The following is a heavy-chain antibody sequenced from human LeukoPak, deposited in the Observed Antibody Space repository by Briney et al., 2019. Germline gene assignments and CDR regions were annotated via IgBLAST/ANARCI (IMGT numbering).Heavy chain of an antibody. D-gene: IGHD6-19*01. CDR2: IKQDGSEK. CDR3: ARDRMWLNYYYYYGMDV. Sequence: GGSLRLSCAASGFTFSSYWMSWVRQAPGKGLEWVANIKQDGSEKYYVDSVKGRFTISRDNAKNSLYLQMNSLRAEDTAVYYCARDRMWLNYYYYYGMDVWGQGTTVTVSS. V-gene: IGHV3-7*01. J-gene: IGHJ6*02. CDR1: GFTFSSYW.